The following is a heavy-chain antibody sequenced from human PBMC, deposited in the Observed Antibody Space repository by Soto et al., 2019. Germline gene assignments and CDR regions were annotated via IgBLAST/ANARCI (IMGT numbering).Heavy chain of an antibody. Sequence: PGGSLRLSCAASGFTFSSYGMHWVRQAPGKGLEWVAVISYDGSNKYYADSVKGRFTISRDNSKNTLYLQMNSLRAEDTAAYYCAKDRNEYYYDSSGSVWFDPWGQGTLVTVSS. D-gene: IGHD3-22*01. CDR2: ISYDGSNK. J-gene: IGHJ5*02. CDR3: AKDRNEYYYDSSGSVWFDP. CDR1: GFTFSSYG. V-gene: IGHV3-30*18.